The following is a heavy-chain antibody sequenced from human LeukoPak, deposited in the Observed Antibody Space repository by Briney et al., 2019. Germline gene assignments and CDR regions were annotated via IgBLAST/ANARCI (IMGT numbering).Heavy chain of an antibody. CDR1: GGSISSGVYY. CDR2: IYYSGST. J-gene: IGHJ4*02. D-gene: IGHD5-18*01. CDR3: ARDRRRGYSYGSLDY. Sequence: PSETLSLTCTVSGGSISSGVYYWSWIRQHPGKGLEWIGYIYYSGSTYYNPSLKSRVAISVDTSENQFSLKLSSVTAADTAVYYCARDRRRGYSYGSLDYWGQGTLVTVSS. V-gene: IGHV4-31*03.